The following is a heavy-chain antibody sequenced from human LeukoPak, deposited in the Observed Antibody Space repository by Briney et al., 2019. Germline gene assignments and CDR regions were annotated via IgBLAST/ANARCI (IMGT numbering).Heavy chain of an antibody. J-gene: IGHJ6*03. CDR2: INSDGSNK. V-gene: IGHV3-74*01. D-gene: IGHD3-10*01. CDR3: AKGERSTYYYGSGSQSLDYYYYMDV. CDR1: GFSFSTSW. Sequence: GGSLRLSCAASGFSFSTSWMHWVRHTPEKGLVWVSRINSDGSNKYYADSVKGRFTISRDNSKNTLYLQMNSLRAEDTAVYYCAKGERSTYYYGSGSQSLDYYYYMDVWGKGTTVTISS.